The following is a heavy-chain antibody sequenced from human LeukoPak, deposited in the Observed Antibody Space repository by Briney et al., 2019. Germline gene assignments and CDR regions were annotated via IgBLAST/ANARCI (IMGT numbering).Heavy chain of an antibody. D-gene: IGHD2-2*01. J-gene: IGHJ4*02. CDR1: GYTFTGYY. CDR3: ARVVVTAAMPGYYFDY. CDR2: INPNSGGT. Sequence: ASVKVSCKASGYTFTGYYMHWVRQAPGQGLEWMGRINPNSGGTNYAQKFQGRVTMTRDTSISTAYMELSRLRSGDTAVYSCARVVVTAAMPGYYFDYWGQGTLVTVSS. V-gene: IGHV1-2*06.